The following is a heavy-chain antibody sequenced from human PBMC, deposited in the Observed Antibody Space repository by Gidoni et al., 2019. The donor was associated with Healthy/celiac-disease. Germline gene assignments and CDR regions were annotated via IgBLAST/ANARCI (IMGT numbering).Heavy chain of an antibody. CDR1: GFTLSSYG. CDR3: ARGGHGSGQDY. Sequence: QVQLVESGGGVVQPGRSLRLSCAASGFTLSSYGMHWVRQAPGTGLEWVAVIWYDGSKKYYADSVKGRFSISRDNSKNTLYLQMNSLRAEDTAVYYCARGGHGSGQDYWGQGTLVTVSS. J-gene: IGHJ4*02. CDR2: IWYDGSKK. V-gene: IGHV3-33*01. D-gene: IGHD3-10*01.